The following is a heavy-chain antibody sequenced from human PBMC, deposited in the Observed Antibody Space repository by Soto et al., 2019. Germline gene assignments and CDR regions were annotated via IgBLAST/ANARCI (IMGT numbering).Heavy chain of an antibody. D-gene: IGHD3-3*01. CDR3: TTDSYNTIAIIRFDY. CDR2: IKSKTDGGTT. Sequence: GGSLRLSCAASGFTFSNAWINWVRQAPGKGLEWVGRIKSKTDGGTTDFAAPVKGRFAISRDDSKNMVYLQMNSLKTEDTAVYYCTTDSYNTIAIIRFDYWGHGTLVTVSS. V-gene: IGHV3-15*07. CDR1: GFTFSNAW. J-gene: IGHJ4*01.